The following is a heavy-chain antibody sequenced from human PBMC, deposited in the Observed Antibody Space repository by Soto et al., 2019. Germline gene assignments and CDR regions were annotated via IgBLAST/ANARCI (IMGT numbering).Heavy chain of an antibody. CDR1: GGSISSGGYS. V-gene: IGHV4-30-2*01. J-gene: IGHJ4*02. CDR3: ARAGGLGAVAVDY. CDR2: IYHSGT. D-gene: IGHD6-19*01. Sequence: QLQLQESGSGLVKPSQTLSLTCAVSGGSISSGGYSWSWIRQPPGKGLEWIGYIYHSGTYYNPSLKGRVPISVDRAKTQFSLKLSSVTAADTAVYYCARAGGLGAVAVDYWGQGTLVTVSS.